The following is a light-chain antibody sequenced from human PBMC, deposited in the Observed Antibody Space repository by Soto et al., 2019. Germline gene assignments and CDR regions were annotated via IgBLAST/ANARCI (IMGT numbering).Light chain of an antibody. J-gene: IGLJ1*01. Sequence: QSPMTQPAAVSSTPGQSLTISCTGTRSDFGDYDYVSWYLQPTGNVPKLMSYEVSNRPSGVSNRFPGSKSGNTASLTISGLQAEDETDYYCISYTGSITLVFGTGTKVTVL. CDR3: ISYTGSITLV. CDR1: RSDFGDYDY. V-gene: IGLV2-14*01. CDR2: EVS.